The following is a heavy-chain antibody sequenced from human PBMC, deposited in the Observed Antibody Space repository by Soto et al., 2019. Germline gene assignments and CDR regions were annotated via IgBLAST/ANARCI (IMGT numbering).Heavy chain of an antibody. CDR2: ISAYNGNT. CDR1: GYTFTSYG. V-gene: IGHV1-18*04. D-gene: IGHD6-25*01. J-gene: IGHJ4*02. CDR3: ARRKERSGPHYFDY. Sequence: ASVKVSCKASGYTFTSYGISWVRQAPGQGLEWMGWISAYNGNTNYAQKLQGRVTMTTDTSTSTAYMELSGLRPDDTAVYYCARRKERSGPHYFDYWGQGSQVTVSS.